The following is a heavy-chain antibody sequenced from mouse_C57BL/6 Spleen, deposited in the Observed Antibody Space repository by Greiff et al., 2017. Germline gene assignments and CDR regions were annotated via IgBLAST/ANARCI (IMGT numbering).Heavy chain of an antibody. Sequence: VQLQQSGAELVRPGASVKLSCKASGYTFTDYYINWVKQRPGQGLEWIARIYPGSGNTYYNEKFKGKATLTAEKSSSTAYMQLSSLTSEDSAVYFCARSYYGNYGDAMDYWGQGTSVTVSS. J-gene: IGHJ4*01. CDR2: IYPGSGNT. CDR1: GYTFTDYY. V-gene: IGHV1-76*01. CDR3: ARSYYGNYGDAMDY. D-gene: IGHD2-10*01.